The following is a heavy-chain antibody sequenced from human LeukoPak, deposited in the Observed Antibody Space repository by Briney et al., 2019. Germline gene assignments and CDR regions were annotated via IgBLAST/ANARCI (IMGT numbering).Heavy chain of an antibody. CDR1: GYTFTGYY. CDR3: ARDSQHYYGSGPGWFDP. V-gene: IGHV1-2*02. CDR2: INPNSGGT. J-gene: IGHJ5*02. D-gene: IGHD3-10*01. Sequence: ASVKVSCKASGYTFTGYYMHWVRQAPGQGLEWMGWINPNSGGTNYAQKFQGRVTMTRDTSISTAYMELSSLRSEDTAVYYCARDSQHYYGSGPGWFDPWGQGTLVTVSS.